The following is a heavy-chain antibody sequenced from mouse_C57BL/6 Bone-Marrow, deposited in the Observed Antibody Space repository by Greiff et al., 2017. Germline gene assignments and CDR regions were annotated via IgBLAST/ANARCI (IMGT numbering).Heavy chain of an antibody. Sequence: EVKLMESGGGLVQPGGSMKLSCVASGFTFSNYWMNWVRQSPEKGLEWVAQIRLKSDNYATHYAESVKGRFTISRDDSKSSVYLQMNNLRAEDTGIYYCTGYYIYARDYWGQGTSVTVSS. D-gene: IGHD2-12*01. CDR1: GFTFSNYW. CDR2: IRLKSDNYAT. J-gene: IGHJ4*01. CDR3: TGYYIYARDY. V-gene: IGHV6-3*01.